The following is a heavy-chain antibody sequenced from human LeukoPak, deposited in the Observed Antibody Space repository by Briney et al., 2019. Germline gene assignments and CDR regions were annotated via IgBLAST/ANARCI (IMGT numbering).Heavy chain of an antibody. V-gene: IGHV4-39*01. CDR2: IYYSGST. J-gene: IGHJ4*02. Sequence: SETLSLTCTVSDGSISSSSYYWGWIRQPPGKGLEWIGSIYYSGSTYYNPSLKSRVTISVDTSKNQFSLKLSSVTAADTAVYYCARLTLYQGYYFDYWGQGTLVTVSS. CDR3: ARLTLYQGYYFDY. CDR1: DGSISSSSYY. D-gene: IGHD3-16*02.